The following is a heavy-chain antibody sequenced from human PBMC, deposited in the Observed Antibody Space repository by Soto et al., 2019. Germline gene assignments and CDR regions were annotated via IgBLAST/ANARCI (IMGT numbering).Heavy chain of an antibody. CDR1: GYTFTSYY. J-gene: IGHJ5*02. CDR3: ARDRSRYYYDSSGYYLYNWFDP. Sequence: ASVKVSCKASGYTFTSYYMHWVRQAPGQGLEWMGIINPSGGSTSYAQKFQGRVTMTRDTSTSTVYMELSSLRSEGTAVYYCARDRSRYYYDSSGYYLYNWFDPWGQGTLVTVSS. V-gene: IGHV1-46*01. CDR2: INPSGGST. D-gene: IGHD3-22*01.